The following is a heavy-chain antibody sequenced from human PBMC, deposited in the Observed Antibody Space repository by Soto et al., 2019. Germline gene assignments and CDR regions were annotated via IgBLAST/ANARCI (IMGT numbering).Heavy chain of an antibody. CDR2: INHSGST. Sequence: SETLSLTCAVYGVSFSGYDWTWIRQPPGTGLEWIGEINHSGSTNYNPSLKSRVTISVDTSKNQFSLKLTSVTAADTAVYYCARDKITGLFDYWGQGTLVTVSS. J-gene: IGHJ4*02. D-gene: IGHD2-8*02. CDR3: ARDKITGLFDY. CDR1: GVSFSGYD. V-gene: IGHV4-34*01.